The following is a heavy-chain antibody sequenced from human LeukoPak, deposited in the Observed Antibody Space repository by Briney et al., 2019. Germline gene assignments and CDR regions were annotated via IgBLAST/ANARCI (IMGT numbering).Heavy chain of an antibody. V-gene: IGHV4-30-4*08. CDR3: ARTDFRIFDY. CDR2: IYYSGST. CDR1: GDSIDSVKYY. J-gene: IGHJ4*02. Sequence: SETLSLTCTVSGDSIDSVKYYWSWIRQSPGTGLEWIGYIYYSGSTYYNPSLKSRITMSIDTSKNQFSLKLSSVTAAGTAVYYCARTDFRIFDYWGQGTLVTVSS. D-gene: IGHD3-3*01.